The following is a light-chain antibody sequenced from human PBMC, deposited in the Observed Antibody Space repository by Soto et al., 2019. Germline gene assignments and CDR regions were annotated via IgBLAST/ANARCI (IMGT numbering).Light chain of an antibody. CDR1: QSVSSS. Sequence: ELVLTQSPATLSLYPGERATLSCRASQSVSSSLAWHQHKPGQAPRLLSYDASNRATGIPARFSGSGSGTDFALTISSLEPGNYAIYYCQQRRNWPPITFGQGTRLEIK. CDR3: QQRRNWPPIT. J-gene: IGKJ5*01. CDR2: DAS. V-gene: IGKV3-11*01.